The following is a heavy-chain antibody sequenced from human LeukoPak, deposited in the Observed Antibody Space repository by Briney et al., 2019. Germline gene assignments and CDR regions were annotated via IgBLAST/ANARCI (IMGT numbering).Heavy chain of an antibody. CDR2: ISGSGGST. CDR3: AKGEYDTILFDY. J-gene: IGHJ4*02. Sequence: GGSLRLSCAASGFTFSSYAMSWVRQAPGKGLEWVSAISGSGGSTYYADSVKGWFTISRDNSKNTLYLQMNSLRAEDTAVYYCAKGEYDTILFDYWGQGTLVTVSS. CDR1: GFTFSSYA. V-gene: IGHV3-23*01. D-gene: IGHD3-9*01.